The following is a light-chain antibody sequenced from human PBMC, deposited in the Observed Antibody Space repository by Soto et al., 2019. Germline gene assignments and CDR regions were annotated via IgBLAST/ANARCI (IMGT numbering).Light chain of an antibody. CDR1: QTINNY. Sequence: DIQMTQSPSSLSASVGDRVTITCRASQTINNYLAWYQHKPGKAPQVLIYASSILQSGVPSRFSGSRSGTELTLTISSLEPDDFATYYCQQGHSPPRTFGQGTKLEMK. CDR3: QQGHSPPRT. CDR2: ASS. J-gene: IGKJ2*01. V-gene: IGKV1-39*01.